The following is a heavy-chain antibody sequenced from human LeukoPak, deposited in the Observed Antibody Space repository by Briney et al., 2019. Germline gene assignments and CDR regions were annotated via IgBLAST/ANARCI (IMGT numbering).Heavy chain of an antibody. Sequence: GGSLRLSCAASGFTFSSYAMNWVRQAPGKGLEWVSYISSSGSTIYYADSVKGRFTISRDNAKNSLYLQMNSLRAEDTAVYYCARDLLAYYDFWSGYPAYYYYYYGMDVWGQGTTVTVSS. V-gene: IGHV3-48*01. J-gene: IGHJ6*02. CDR3: ARDLLAYYDFWSGYPAYYYYYYGMDV. CDR1: GFTFSSYA. D-gene: IGHD3-3*01. CDR2: ISSSGSTI.